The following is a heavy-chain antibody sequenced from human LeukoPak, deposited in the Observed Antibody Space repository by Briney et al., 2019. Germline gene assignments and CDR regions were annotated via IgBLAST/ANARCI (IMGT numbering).Heavy chain of an antibody. CDR2: ITGSGTTR. CDR3: VIWGDYDVLTGYYVPDY. Sequence: GGSLRLSCVASGFTSSNYAMSSVRQTPQKGLEWGSAITGSGTTRYYADSLKGRFTTSRDNSKNTVFLQMNSLRHEDTAIYYCVIWGDYDVLTGYYVPDYWGQGTLVTVAS. D-gene: IGHD3-9*01. V-gene: IGHV3-23*01. J-gene: IGHJ4*02. CDR1: GFTSSNYA.